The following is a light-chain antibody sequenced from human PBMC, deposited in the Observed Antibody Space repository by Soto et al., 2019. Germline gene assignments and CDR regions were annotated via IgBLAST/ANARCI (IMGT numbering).Light chain of an antibody. V-gene: IGKV3-11*01. J-gene: IGKJ1*01. Sequence: EIVLRQSPATLSLSPGETASLSCRASQSVSSYLAWYQQKPGQAPRLLIYDASNRATGIPARFSGSASGTDFTLTISSLEPEDFAVYYCQQRSNWWTFGQGTKVDIK. CDR1: QSVSSY. CDR3: QQRSNWWT. CDR2: DAS.